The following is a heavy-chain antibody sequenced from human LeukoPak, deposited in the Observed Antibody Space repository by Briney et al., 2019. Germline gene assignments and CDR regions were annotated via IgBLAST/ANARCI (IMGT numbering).Heavy chain of an antibody. CDR2: IYYSGST. V-gene: IGHV4-39*01. CDR3: ARRSYTYSSGWYPFNY. CDR1: GGSISSGGYY. J-gene: IGHJ4*02. D-gene: IGHD6-19*01. Sequence: SETLSLTCTVSGGSISSGGYYWSWIRQHPGKGLEWIGYIYYSGSTYYNPSLKSRVTISVDTSKNQFSLKLSSVTAADTAVYYCARRSYTYSSGWYPFNYWGQGTLVTVSS.